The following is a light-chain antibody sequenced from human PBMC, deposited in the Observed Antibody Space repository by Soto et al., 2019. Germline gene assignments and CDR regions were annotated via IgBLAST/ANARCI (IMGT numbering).Light chain of an antibody. CDR2: QDT. Sequence: SYELTQPPSVSVSPGQTASITCSGDKLGDKYACWYQQKAGQSPVLVIYQDTKRPSGIPERFSGSNSGNTATLTISGTQAMDEADCYCQAWDSGVVFGGGTKVTVL. CDR3: QAWDSGVV. CDR1: KLGDKY. V-gene: IGLV3-1*01. J-gene: IGLJ3*02.